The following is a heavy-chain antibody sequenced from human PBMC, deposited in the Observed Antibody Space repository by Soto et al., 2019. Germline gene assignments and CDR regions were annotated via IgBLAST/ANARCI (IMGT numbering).Heavy chain of an antibody. CDR1: GFSFSDYS. Sequence: EVQLVESGGGLVKPGGSLRLSCAASGFSFSDYSMNWVRQAPGKGLEWVSSISGSTSYTHYADSLQGRFTVSRDNAEKSLYQQLNSLRAEDTAVYYCARDGAFCSGTGCRDYYHYMDFWGKGTTVTVSS. V-gene: IGHV3-21*01. CDR2: ISGSTSYT. D-gene: IGHD2-2*01. J-gene: IGHJ6*03. CDR3: ARDGAFCSGTGCRDYYHYMDF.